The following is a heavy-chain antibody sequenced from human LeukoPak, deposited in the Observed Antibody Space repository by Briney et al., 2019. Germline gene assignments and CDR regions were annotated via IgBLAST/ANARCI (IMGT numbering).Heavy chain of an antibody. J-gene: IGHJ5*02. D-gene: IGHD2-2*01. V-gene: IGHV4-34*01. Sequence: LSETLSLTCAVYGGSFSGYYWSWIRQPPGKGLEWIGEINHSGSTNYNPSLKSRVTISVDTSKNQFSLKLSSVTAADTAVYYCARGTKYCSSTSCLWFDPWGQGTLVTVSS. CDR3: ARGTKYCSSTSCLWFDP. CDR1: GGSFSGYY. CDR2: INHSGST.